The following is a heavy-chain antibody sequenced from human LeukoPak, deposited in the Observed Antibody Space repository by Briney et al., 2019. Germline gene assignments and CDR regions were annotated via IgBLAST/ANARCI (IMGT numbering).Heavy chain of an antibody. D-gene: IGHD6-19*01. CDR2: GPARNKPNSCST. Sequence: PGGSLRLSCEGSGFTFSDHHMDWVRQAPGMGLEWVGRGPARNKPNSCSTQYAASVRGRFSISRDDSKNSLYLQIDSLRIEDTAMCYCTRVLTTDRGWYTFEFWGQGVLVTVSS. CDR3: TRVLTTDRGWYTFEF. J-gene: IGHJ4*02. V-gene: IGHV3-72*01. CDR1: GFTFSDHH.